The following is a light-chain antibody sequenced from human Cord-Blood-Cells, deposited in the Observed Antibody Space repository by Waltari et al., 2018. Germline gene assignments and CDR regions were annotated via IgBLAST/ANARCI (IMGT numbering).Light chain of an antibody. CDR2: GAS. Sequence: EIVLTQSPGTLSLSPGERATLSCRASQSVSSSYLAWYQQKPGQAPRLLIYGASSRATGIPDRFSGSWSGTDFTRTISRLEPEDFAVYYCQQYGSLLTFGGGTKVEIK. CDR1: QSVSSSY. CDR3: QQYGSLLT. V-gene: IGKV3-20*01. J-gene: IGKJ4*01.